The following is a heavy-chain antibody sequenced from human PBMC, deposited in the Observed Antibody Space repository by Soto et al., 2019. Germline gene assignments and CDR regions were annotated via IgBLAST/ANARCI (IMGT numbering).Heavy chain of an antibody. J-gene: IGHJ4*02. Sequence: QVQLVESGGGVVQPGRSLRLSCAASGFTFSSYGMHWVRQAPGKGLEWVAVISYDGSNKYYADSVKGRFTISRDNSKNTLYLQMNSLRAEDTAVYYCANANGGATWFHYWGQGTLVTVSS. CDR3: ANANGGATWFHY. D-gene: IGHD1-26*01. CDR2: ISYDGSNK. CDR1: GFTFSSYG. V-gene: IGHV3-30*18.